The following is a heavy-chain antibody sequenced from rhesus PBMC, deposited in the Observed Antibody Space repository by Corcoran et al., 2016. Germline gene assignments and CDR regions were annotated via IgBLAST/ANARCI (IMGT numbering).Heavy chain of an antibody. D-gene: IGHD6-25*01. J-gene: IGHJ1*01. Sequence: QVQLQESGPGLVKPSETLSLTCAVSGVSVSNNNWWTWIRQPPGKGLEWIGYISGGSGYTYYNSSLKSRVTISTDTSKNQFSLKLRSVAAADTAVYFCARGTYSGYRNEYFDLWGQGALVTVSS. CDR1: GVSVSNNNW. CDR2: ISGGSGYT. V-gene: IGHV4-65*01. CDR3: ARGTYSGYRNEYFDL.